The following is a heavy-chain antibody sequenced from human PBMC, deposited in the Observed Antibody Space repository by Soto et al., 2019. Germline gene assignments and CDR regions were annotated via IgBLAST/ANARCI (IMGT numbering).Heavy chain of an antibody. J-gene: IGHJ3*02. V-gene: IGHV1-18*01. Sequence: ASVKVSCKASGYTFTSYGISWVRQAPGQGLEWMGWISAYNGNTNYAQKLQGRVTMTTDTSTSTAYMELRSLRSDDTAVYYCARVKRTYYYGSGSYDDAFDIWGQGTMVTVSS. CDR1: GYTFTSYG. CDR3: ARVKRTYYYGSGSYDDAFDI. CDR2: ISAYNGNT. D-gene: IGHD3-10*01.